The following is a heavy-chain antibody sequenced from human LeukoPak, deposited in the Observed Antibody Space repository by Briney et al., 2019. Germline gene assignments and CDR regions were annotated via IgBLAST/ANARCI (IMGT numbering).Heavy chain of an antibody. CDR2: ISSRGSAI. D-gene: IGHD1-1*01. V-gene: IGHV3-48*03. CDR1: GFTFSTYE. J-gene: IGHJ3*02. Sequence: GGSLILSCDASGFTFSTYEMNWVRPAPGKGLEWVSYISSRGSAIYYADSVKGRFTISRDIAKTSLYLQMNSLRAEDTAIYYCARDMEPDAFDIWGQGTMVTVSA. CDR3: ARDMEPDAFDI.